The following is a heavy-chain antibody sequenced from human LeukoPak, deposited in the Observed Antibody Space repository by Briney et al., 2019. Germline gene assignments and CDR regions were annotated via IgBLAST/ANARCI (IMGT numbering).Heavy chain of an antibody. CDR2: INPSGGST. D-gene: IGHD2-2*01. Sequence: ASVKVSCKASGYTFTSYYMHWVRQAPGQGLEWMGIINPSGGSTSYAQKFQGRVTMTRDTSTSTVYMELSSLRSEDTAVYYCARAGRCSSTSCYAAGAFDIWGQGTMVTVSS. CDR1: GYTFTSYY. V-gene: IGHV1-46*01. J-gene: IGHJ3*02. CDR3: ARAGRCSSTSCYAAGAFDI.